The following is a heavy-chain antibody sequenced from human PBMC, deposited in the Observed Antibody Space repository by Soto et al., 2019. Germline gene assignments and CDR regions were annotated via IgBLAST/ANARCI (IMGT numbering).Heavy chain of an antibody. J-gene: IGHJ4*02. D-gene: IGHD1-1*01. Sequence: QVHLVESGGGVAQPGRSLRLSCAASGSIFTGYGMHWVRQAPGKGLEWVAVIWFDGSNKYYADSVKGRFTISRDNSKNMLYLQMNSLRFEDTAVYYCARDGIGGTTCRGYLDYWGQGTLVTVSS. CDR3: ARDGIGGTTCRGYLDY. CDR1: GSIFTGYG. CDR2: IWFDGSNK. V-gene: IGHV3-33*01.